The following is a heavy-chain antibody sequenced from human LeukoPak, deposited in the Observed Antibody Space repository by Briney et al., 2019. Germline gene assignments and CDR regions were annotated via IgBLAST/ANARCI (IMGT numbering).Heavy chain of an antibody. CDR1: GFTFSDHF. Sequence: PGGSLRLSCAVSGFTFSDHFLDWVRQAPGKGLEGVGRSRNKAKSYTTEYAASVKGRFTISRDDSKNSLYLQMNSLKTEDTAVYYCVRVGSVAGSDYLDYWGQGTLVTVSS. CDR3: VRVGSVAGSDYLDY. V-gene: IGHV3-72*01. D-gene: IGHD6-19*01. CDR2: SRNKAKSYTT. J-gene: IGHJ4*02.